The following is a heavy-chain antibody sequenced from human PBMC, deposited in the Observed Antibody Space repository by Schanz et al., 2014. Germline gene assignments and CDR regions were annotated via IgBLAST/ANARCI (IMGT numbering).Heavy chain of an antibody. CDR2: VCYDGSKK. D-gene: IGHD1-26*01. Sequence: QVQLVESGGGVVQPGRSLRLSCAASGFTFSNYGLHWVRQVPGKGLEWVAVVCYDGSKKYYADSVKGRFTTSRDNSKNTMYLQMNSLRAEDTAVYYCVKDLQRELLRDDHYYGMDVWGQGTTVTVSS. CDR3: VKDLQRELLRDDHYYGMDV. CDR1: GFTFSNYG. V-gene: IGHV3-33*06. J-gene: IGHJ6*02.